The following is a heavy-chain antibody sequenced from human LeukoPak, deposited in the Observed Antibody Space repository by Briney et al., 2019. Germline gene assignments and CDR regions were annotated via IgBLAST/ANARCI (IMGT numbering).Heavy chain of an antibody. CDR1: GFSLSTSGMC. CDR3: ARKSGDSSGYYFDY. Sequence: SGPALVKPTQTLTLTCTFSGFSLSTSGMCVSWIRQPPGKALEWLARIDWDDDKYYSTSLKTRPTISKDTSKNQVVLTMTNKDPVDTATYYCARKSGDSSGYYFDYWGQGTLVTVSS. D-gene: IGHD3-22*01. V-gene: IGHV2-70*11. J-gene: IGHJ4*02. CDR2: IDWDDDK.